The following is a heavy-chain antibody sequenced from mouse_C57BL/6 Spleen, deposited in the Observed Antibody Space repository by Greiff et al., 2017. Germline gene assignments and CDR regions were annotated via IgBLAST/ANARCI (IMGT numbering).Heavy chain of an antibody. J-gene: IGHJ4*01. CDR1: GYSITSGYY. CDR3: ARGGTTVEGYYAMDY. V-gene: IGHV3-6*01. Sequence: VQLQQSGPGLVKPSQSLSLTCSVTGYSITSGYYWNWIRQFPGNQLEWMGYISYDGSNNYNPSLKNRTSITRDTTKNQFFLKLNSVTTEDTATYYGARGGTTVEGYYAMDYWGQGTSVTVSS. D-gene: IGHD1-1*01. CDR2: ISYDGSN.